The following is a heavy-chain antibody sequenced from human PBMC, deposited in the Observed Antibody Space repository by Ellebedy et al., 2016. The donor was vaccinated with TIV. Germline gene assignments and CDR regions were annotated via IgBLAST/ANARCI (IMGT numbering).Heavy chain of an antibody. CDR3: ASGGASSKYFDH. J-gene: IGHJ4*02. V-gene: IGHV4-59*01. CDR2: IHYNGNT. Sequence: MPSETLSLTCTVSGGSISSYYWSWIRQPPGKGLEWIAFIHYNGNTNYNPSLKSRVPISVDTSKNQFSLKLNSVTAADTAMYYCASGGASSKYFDHWGQGTLVTVSS. CDR1: GGSISSYY. D-gene: IGHD3-16*01.